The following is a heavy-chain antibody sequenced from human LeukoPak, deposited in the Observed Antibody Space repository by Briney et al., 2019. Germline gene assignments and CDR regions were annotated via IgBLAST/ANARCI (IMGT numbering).Heavy chain of an antibody. CDR3: ARNSGTYYTDY. J-gene: IGHJ4*02. CDR1: GYTFTGYY. D-gene: IGHD1-26*01. V-gene: IGHV1-2*06. Sequence: ASVKVSCKASGYTFTGYYMHWVRQAPGRGLEWMGRINPNSGGTNYAQKFQGRVTITRDTSISTAYLERSRLRTDDTAVYYCARNSGTYYTDYWGQGSLVTVYS. CDR2: INPNSGGT.